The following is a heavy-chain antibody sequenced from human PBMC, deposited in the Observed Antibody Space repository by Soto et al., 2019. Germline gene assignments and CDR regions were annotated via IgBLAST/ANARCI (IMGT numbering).Heavy chain of an antibody. CDR1: GGSIRSGGYY. V-gene: IGHV4-31*03. J-gene: IGHJ6*02. D-gene: IGHD5-18*01. CDR3: ARDRLMATAGTARHYFGLDV. CDR2: IYCSGST. Sequence: SETLSLTCTVSGGSIRSGGYYWSWVRQSPRRGLEWIGNIYCSGSTYYNPSLKSRLTISVDTSKNQFSLNLSSVTAADTAVYYCARDRLMATAGTARHYFGLDVWGQGTTVTVS.